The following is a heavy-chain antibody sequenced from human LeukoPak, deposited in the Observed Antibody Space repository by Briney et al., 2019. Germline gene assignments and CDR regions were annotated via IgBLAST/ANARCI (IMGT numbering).Heavy chain of an antibody. D-gene: IGHD4-17*01. CDR2: IFHTGNT. J-gene: IGHJ6*02. CDR1: GGSFSGYY. CDR3: ARGPVTNFYYYYGMDV. Sequence: SETLSLTCAVYGGSFSGYYWSWIRQPPGKGLEWIGYIFHTGNTYYNPSLRSRVIISVDRSKDQFSLKLNSVTAADTAVYYCARGPVTNFYYYYGMDVWGQGTTVTVSS. V-gene: IGHV4-34*01.